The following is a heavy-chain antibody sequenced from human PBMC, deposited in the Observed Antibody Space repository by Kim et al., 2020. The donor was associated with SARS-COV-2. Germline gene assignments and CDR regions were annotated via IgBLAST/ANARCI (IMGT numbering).Heavy chain of an antibody. J-gene: IGHJ4*02. D-gene: IGHD3-3*01. CDR1: GFTFSSYW. CDR2: IKQDGSEK. Sequence: GGSLRLSCAASGFTFSSYWMSWVRQAPGKGLEWVANIKQDGSEKYYVDSVKGRFTISRDNAKNSLYLQMNSLRAEDTAVYYCARKKDYDFWSGSHMGRANDYWGQGTLVTVSS. CDR3: ARKKDYDFWSGSHMGRANDY. V-gene: IGHV3-7*03.